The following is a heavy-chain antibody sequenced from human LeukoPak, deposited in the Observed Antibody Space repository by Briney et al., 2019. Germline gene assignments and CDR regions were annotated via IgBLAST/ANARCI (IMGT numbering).Heavy chain of an antibody. CDR2: IFPSGGEI. CDR3: AREAYYDSSGYYWGGLFDY. V-gene: IGHV3-23*01. Sequence: GGTLRLSCAASGFIFSSYGMSWVRQAPGKGLEWVSSIFPSGGEIHYADSVRGRFTISRDNSKNTLYLQMNSLRAEDTAVYYCAREAYYDSSGYYWGGLFDYWGQGTLVTVSS. D-gene: IGHD3-22*01. CDR1: GFIFSSYG. J-gene: IGHJ4*02.